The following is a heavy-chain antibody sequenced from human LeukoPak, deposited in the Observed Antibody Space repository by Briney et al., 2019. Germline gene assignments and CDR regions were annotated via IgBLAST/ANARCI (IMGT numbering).Heavy chain of an antibody. J-gene: IGHJ4*02. Sequence: GGSLRLSCAASGFTFSSYAMSWVRQAPRKGLEWVSAISGSGGSTYYADSVKGLFTICSDNSKNALDLQMNSLRAEDTAVYYCAVRFDYWGQGTPVTVSS. V-gene: IGHV3-23*01. CDR3: AVRFDY. CDR1: GFTFSSYA. CDR2: ISGSGGST.